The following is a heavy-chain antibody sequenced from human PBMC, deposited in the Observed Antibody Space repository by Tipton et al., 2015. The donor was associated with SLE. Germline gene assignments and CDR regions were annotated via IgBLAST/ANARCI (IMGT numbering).Heavy chain of an antibody. CDR3: ARDGTGPVAFDN. Sequence: QLVQSGAEVKKPGASVKVSCKGSGYTFTAYYLHWVRQAPGQGLEWMGWISTANGHTNYAENLQGRVIMTTDTSTGTAYMELRSLRSDDTAVYYCARDGTGPVAFDNWGQGTMVIVSS. V-gene: IGHV1-18*01. J-gene: IGHJ4*02. CDR1: GYTFTAYY. D-gene: IGHD7-27*01. CDR2: ISTANGHT.